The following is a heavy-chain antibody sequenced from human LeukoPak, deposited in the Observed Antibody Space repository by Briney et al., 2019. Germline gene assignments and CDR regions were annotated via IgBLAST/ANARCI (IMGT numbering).Heavy chain of an antibody. CDR1: GFTFSSYG. CDR3: ARGKQQLADY. Sequence: GGSLRLSCAASGFTFSSYGMHWVRQAPGKGLEWVAVIWYDGSSKYYADSVKGRFTISRDNSKNTLYLQMNSLRAEDTAVYYCARGKQQLADYWGQGTLITVSS. J-gene: IGHJ4*02. V-gene: IGHV3-33*01. CDR2: IWYDGSSK. D-gene: IGHD6-13*01.